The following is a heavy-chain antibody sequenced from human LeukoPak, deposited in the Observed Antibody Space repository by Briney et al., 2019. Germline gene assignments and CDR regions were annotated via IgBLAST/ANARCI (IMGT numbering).Heavy chain of an antibody. J-gene: IGHJ4*02. CDR1: GFTFSSYS. CDR2: ISSSSSYI. Sequence: GGSLRLSCAASGFTFSSYSMNWVRQAPGKGLEWVSSISSSSSYIYYADSVKGRFTISRDNAKNSLYLQMNSLRAEDTAVYYCARKYGRTYYYDSSGYYPVDYWGPGTLVTVSS. CDR3: ARKYGRTYYYDSSGYYPVDY. D-gene: IGHD3-22*01. V-gene: IGHV3-21*01.